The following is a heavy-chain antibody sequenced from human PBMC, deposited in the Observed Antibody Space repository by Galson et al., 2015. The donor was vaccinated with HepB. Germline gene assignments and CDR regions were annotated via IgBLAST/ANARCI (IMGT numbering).Heavy chain of an antibody. V-gene: IGHV3-7*01. J-gene: IGHJ4*02. Sequence: SLRLSCAASGFTFSNFWMTWVRQAPGKGLEWVANIQEDGSARLYVDSVRGRFTISRDNAESSLHLQMNALRVEDTAMYYCARHISWSFWEWGQGTLVTVSS. CDR1: GFTFSNFW. D-gene: IGHD1-26*01. CDR2: IQEDGSAR. CDR3: ARHISWSFWE.